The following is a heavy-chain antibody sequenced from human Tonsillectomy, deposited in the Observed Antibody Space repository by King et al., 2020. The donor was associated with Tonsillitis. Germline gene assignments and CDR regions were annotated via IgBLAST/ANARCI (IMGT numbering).Heavy chain of an antibody. D-gene: IGHD3-9*01. J-gene: IGHJ4*02. CDR2: ISSSRSYT. V-gene: IGHV3-11*05. Sequence: VQLVESGGGLVKPGGSLRLSCSASGFTFSDYYMSWIRQAPGKGLEWVSYISSSRSYTNYADSVKGRFTISRDNAKNSPYLQMNSLRAEDTAVYYCARGVYDILTGQFDYWGQGTLVTVSS. CDR3: ARGVYDILTGQFDY. CDR1: GFTFSDYY.